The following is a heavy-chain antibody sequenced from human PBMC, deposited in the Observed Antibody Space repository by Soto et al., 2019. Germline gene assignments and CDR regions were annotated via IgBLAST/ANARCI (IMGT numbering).Heavy chain of an antibody. CDR3: ARERSPLGIFGYYYYYLDV. Sequence: GASVKVSCKASGYTFTSYGISWVRQAPGQGLEWMGWISAYNGNTNYAQKLQGRVTMTTDTSTSTAYMELRSLRSDDTAVYYCARERSPLGIFGYYYYYLDVWGTGTTVTVSS. J-gene: IGHJ6*03. D-gene: IGHD3-10*01. CDR2: ISAYNGNT. V-gene: IGHV1-18*01. CDR1: GYTFTSYG.